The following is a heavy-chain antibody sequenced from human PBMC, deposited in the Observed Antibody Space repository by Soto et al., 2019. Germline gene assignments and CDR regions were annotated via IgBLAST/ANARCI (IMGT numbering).Heavy chain of an antibody. J-gene: IGHJ4*02. CDR2: ISTNGGST. Sequence: PGGSLRLSCSASGFTFSIYAMHWVRQAPGKGLEYVSSISTNGGSTDYADSVKGRFTISRDNSKNSVYLQMSSPRVEDTSVYYCVKGEYYYDSSGYYPFDYWGQGTLVTVSS. V-gene: IGHV3-64D*06. D-gene: IGHD3-22*01. CDR3: VKGEYYYDSSGYYPFDY. CDR1: GFTFSIYA.